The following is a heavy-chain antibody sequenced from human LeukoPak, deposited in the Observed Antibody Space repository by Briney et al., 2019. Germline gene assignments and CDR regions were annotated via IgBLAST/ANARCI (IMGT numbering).Heavy chain of an antibody. J-gene: IGHJ3*02. CDR3: ARRTLDIKKNDAFDI. CDR1: GGSISSSSYY. D-gene: IGHD1-1*01. CDR2: IYYSGST. Sequence: SETLSLTCTVSGGSISSSSYYWGWIRQPPGKGLEWIGSIYYSGSTYYNPSLKSRVTISVDTSKNQFSLKLRSVTAADTAVYYCARRTLDIKKNDAFDIWGQGTMVTVFS. V-gene: IGHV4-39*07.